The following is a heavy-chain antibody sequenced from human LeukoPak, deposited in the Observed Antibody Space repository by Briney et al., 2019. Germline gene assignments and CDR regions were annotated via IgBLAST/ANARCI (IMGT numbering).Heavy chain of an antibody. J-gene: IGHJ4*02. Sequence: GASVKVSCKASGYTFTGYYMHWVRQAPGQGLEWMGWINPNSGGTNYAQKFQGRVTMTRDTSISTAYMELSRLRSDDKAVYYCARDPPRYQLLSSPLPFDYWGQGTLVTVSS. V-gene: IGHV1-2*02. CDR3: ARDPPRYQLLSSPLPFDY. CDR2: INPNSGGT. CDR1: GYTFTGYY. D-gene: IGHD2-2*01.